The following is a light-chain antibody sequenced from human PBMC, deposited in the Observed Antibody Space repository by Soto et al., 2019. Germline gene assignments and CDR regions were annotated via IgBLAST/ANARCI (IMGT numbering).Light chain of an antibody. Sequence: DIVITHSPLSRPVTPGEQASLSCRSSQSLLHSHGYHYLDWYLQKPGQSPQLLIYLASNRASGVPDRFSGSGSGTDFTLKISRVEAEDVGVYYCMKVLQSPITCGKGTRRAIK. CDR3: MKVLQSPIT. J-gene: IGKJ5*01. CDR2: LAS. CDR1: QSLLHSHGYHY. V-gene: IGKV2-28*01.